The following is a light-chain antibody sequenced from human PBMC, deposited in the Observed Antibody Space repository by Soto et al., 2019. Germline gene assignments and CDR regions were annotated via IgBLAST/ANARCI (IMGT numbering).Light chain of an antibody. Sequence: DIQMAQSPGSGSASVGEGVTITCLASQCISSSLAWYQQRPGKAPKLLIYAASNLQNEVPSRFSGSGSGTDFTLTISSLQPEDFATYYCQKAKNFPWKFGQGTKVDIK. V-gene: IGKV1-12*01. CDR2: AAS. J-gene: IGKJ1*01. CDR3: QKAKNFPWK. CDR1: QCISSS.